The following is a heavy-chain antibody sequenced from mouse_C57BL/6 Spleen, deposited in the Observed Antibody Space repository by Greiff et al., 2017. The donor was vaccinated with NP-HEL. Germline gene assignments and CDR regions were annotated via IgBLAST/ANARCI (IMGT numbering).Heavy chain of an antibody. D-gene: IGHD1-1*01. J-gene: IGHJ2*01. CDR2: IRSKSNNYAT. V-gene: IGHV10-1*01. Sequence: EVQLVESGGGLVQPKGSLKLSCAASGFSFNTYAMNWVRQAPGKGLEWVARIRSKSNNYATDYADSVKDRFTISRDDSESMLYLQMNNLKTEDTAMYYCVRQSYGSSLYDFDYWGQGTTLTVSS. CDR1: GFSFNTYA. CDR3: VRQSYGSSLYDFDY.